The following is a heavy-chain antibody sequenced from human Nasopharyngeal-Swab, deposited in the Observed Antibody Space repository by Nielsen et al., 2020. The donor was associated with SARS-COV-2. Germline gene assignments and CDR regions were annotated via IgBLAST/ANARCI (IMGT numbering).Heavy chain of an antibody. CDR3: AREAREGGGFDI. D-gene: IGHD3-16*01. J-gene: IGHJ3*02. V-gene: IGHV3-7*01. CDR2: IKQGGSER. Sequence: WIRQHPGKGLEWVANIKQGGSERNYVDSVKGRFTISRDNAKNSLYLQMNSLRAEDTAVYYCAREAREGGGFDIWGQGTMVTVSS.